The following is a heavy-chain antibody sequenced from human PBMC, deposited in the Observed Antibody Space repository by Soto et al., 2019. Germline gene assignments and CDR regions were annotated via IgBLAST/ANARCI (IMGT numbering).Heavy chain of an antibody. Sequence: EVQLVESGGGLVQPRGSLRLSCAASGFTFSSYWMHWVRQAPGKGLVWVSRISNDGSSTSYADSVKGRFTISRDNAKNTLYLQMNSLRAEDTAVYYCTRSDYYGSGSYIYYYGMDVWGQGTTVTVSS. CDR1: GFTFSSYW. V-gene: IGHV3-74*01. D-gene: IGHD3-10*01. J-gene: IGHJ6*02. CDR3: TRSDYYGSGSYIYYYGMDV. CDR2: ISNDGSST.